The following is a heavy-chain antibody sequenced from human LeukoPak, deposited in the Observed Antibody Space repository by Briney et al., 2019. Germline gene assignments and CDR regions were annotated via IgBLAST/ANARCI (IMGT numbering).Heavy chain of an antibody. D-gene: IGHD6-19*01. J-gene: IGHJ4*02. CDR1: GGAISSGGYS. CDR3: ARLLPLKGYSSGGTRYYFDY. V-gene: IGHV4-30-2*02. Sequence: PSETLSLTCAVSGGAISSGGYSWSWIRPPPGKGLEWIGYIYHSGSTYYNPSLKSRVTISVDRSKNQFSLKLSSVTAADTAVYYCARLLPLKGYSSGGTRYYFDYWGQGILVTVSS. CDR2: IYHSGST.